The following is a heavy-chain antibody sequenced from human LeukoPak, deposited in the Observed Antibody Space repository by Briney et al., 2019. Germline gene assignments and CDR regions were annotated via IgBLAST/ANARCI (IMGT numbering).Heavy chain of an antibody. CDR1: GYTFTSYD. J-gene: IGHJ3*02. Sequence: ASVKVSCKASGYTFTSYDINWVRQATGQGLEWMGWMNPNSGNTGYAQKFQGRVTMTRNTSISTAYMELSSLRSEDTAVYYCARAWGWLESYAFDIWGQGTMVTVSS. V-gene: IGHV1-8*01. D-gene: IGHD6-19*01. CDR2: MNPNSGNT. CDR3: ARAWGWLESYAFDI.